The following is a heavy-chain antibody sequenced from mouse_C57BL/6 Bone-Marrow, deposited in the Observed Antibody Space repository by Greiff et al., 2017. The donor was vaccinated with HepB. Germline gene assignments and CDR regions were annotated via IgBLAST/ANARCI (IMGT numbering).Heavy chain of an antibody. V-gene: IGHV5-12*01. CDR2: ISNGGGST. Sequence: EVQLVESGGGLVQPGGSLKLSCAASGFTFSDYYMYWVRQTPEKRLEWVAYISNGGGSTYYPDTVKGRFTISRDNAKNTLYLQMDRLKSEDTAMYYCARESHCYGSYYFDYWGQGTTVTVSS. J-gene: IGHJ2*01. CDR3: ARESHCYGSYYFDY. CDR1: GFTFSDYY. D-gene: IGHD1-1*01.